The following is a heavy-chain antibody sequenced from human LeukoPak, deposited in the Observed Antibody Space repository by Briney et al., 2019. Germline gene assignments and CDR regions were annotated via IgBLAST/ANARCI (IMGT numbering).Heavy chain of an antibody. J-gene: IGHJ4*02. CDR1: GFTFNNYW. V-gene: IGHV3-7*01. D-gene: IGHD2-2*01. CDR2: IKQDGSET. Sequence: GGSLRLSCAASGFTFNNYWMNWVRQAPGKGLEWVANIKQDGSETYYVDSVKGRFTISRDNAKNSVYLQMNSLRAEGTAVYYCAKAIIVVVPAAGDYWGQGTLVTVSS. CDR3: AKAIIVVVPAAGDY.